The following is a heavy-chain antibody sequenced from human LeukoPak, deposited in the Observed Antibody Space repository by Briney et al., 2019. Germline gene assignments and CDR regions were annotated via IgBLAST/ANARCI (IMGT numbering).Heavy chain of an antibody. D-gene: IGHD3-10*01. V-gene: IGHV4-39*01. CDR1: GGSISSYY. CDR2: IYYSGSA. J-gene: IGHJ4*02. CDR3: AGRSMVRGVIIFDY. Sequence: SETLSLTCTVSGGSISSYYWGWIRQPPGKGLEWIGSIYYSGSAYYNPSLKSRVTISVDTSKNQFSLKLSSVTAADTAVYYCAGRSMVRGVIIFDYWGQGTLVTVSS.